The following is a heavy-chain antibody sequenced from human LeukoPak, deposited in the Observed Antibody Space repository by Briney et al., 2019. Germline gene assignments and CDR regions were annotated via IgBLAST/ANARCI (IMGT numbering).Heavy chain of an antibody. CDR3: ARGYCSSTSCADAFDI. J-gene: IGHJ3*02. D-gene: IGHD2-2*01. Sequence: SETLSLTCTVSGGSISSYYWSWIRQPPGKGLEWIGYIYYSGSTNYNPSLKSRVTISVDTSKNQFSLKLSSVTAADTAVYYCARGYCSSTSCADAFDIWGQGTMVTVSS. CDR1: GGSISSYY. CDR2: IYYSGST. V-gene: IGHV4-59*12.